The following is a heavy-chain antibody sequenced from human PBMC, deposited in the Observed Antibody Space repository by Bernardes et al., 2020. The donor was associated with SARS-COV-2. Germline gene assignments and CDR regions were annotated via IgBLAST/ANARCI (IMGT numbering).Heavy chain of an antibody. V-gene: IGHV3-9*01. CDR3: AKDPTPGYYGNDAFDI. J-gene: IGHJ3*02. D-gene: IGHD3-10*01. CDR1: GFTFDDYA. CDR2: ISWNSGSI. Sequence: GGSLRLSCAASGFTFDDYAMHWVRQAPGKGLEWVSGISWNSGSIGYADSVKGRFTISRDNAKNSLYLQMNSLRAEDTALYYCAKDPTPGYYGNDAFDIWGQGTMVTVSS.